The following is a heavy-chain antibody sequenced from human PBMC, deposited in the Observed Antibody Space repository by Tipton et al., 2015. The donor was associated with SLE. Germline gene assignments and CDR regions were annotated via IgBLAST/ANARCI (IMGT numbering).Heavy chain of an antibody. J-gene: IGHJ3*02. CDR2: IYYSGST. CDR1: NGSISNYY. Sequence: TLSLTCTVSNGSISNYYWSWIRQPPGKGLEWIGYIYYSGSTSYNPSLKSRVTTSVDTSRNQFSLKLSSVTAADTAVYYCVRELDTFDIWGQGTMVTVSS. V-gene: IGHV4-59*01. CDR3: VRELDTFDI.